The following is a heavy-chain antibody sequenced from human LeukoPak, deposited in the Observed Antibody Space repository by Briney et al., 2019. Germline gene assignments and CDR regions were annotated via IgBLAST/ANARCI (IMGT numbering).Heavy chain of an antibody. CDR3: AREARGSGSFSWFDP. CDR1: GYTFTGYY. Sequence: GASVKVSCKASGYTFTGYYMHWVRQAPGQGLEWMGWINPNSGGTNYAQKFQGRVTMTRDTSISTAYMELSRLRSDDTAVYYCAREARGSGSFSWFDPWGQGTLVTVSS. CDR2: INPNSGGT. V-gene: IGHV1-2*02. J-gene: IGHJ5*02. D-gene: IGHD3-10*01.